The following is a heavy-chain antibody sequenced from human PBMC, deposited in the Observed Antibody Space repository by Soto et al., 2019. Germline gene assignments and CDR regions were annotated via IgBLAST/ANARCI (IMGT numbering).Heavy chain of an antibody. CDR3: ASGDEYSGNGMDV. CDR1: EFTFSNYG. CDR2: ILNDGSNR. J-gene: IGHJ6*02. V-gene: IGHV3-33*01. D-gene: IGHD3-10*01. Sequence: QVQLVESGGGVVQPGRSLRLSCEASEFTFSNYGMHWVRQAPGKGLEWVAVILNDGSNRYHADSVKDRFTISRDNSKNTVYLQMNSLRAEDTAVYYCASGDEYSGNGMDVWGQGTTVTVS.